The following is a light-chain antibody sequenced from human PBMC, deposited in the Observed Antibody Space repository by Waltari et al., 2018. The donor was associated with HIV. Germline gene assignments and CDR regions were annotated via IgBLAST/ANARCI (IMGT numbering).Light chain of an antibody. CDR1: HFGDNY. CDR3: QAWDSSTEGFV. J-gene: IGLJ1*01. Sequence: SYELTQPPSVSVSPGQTASITCSGAHFGDNYACWYQQKPGQSPVVVIYQDSKRPSGIPERFSGSNSGNTATLTISGTQAMDEADYYCQAWDSSTEGFVFGTGTKVTVL. CDR2: QDS. V-gene: IGLV3-1*01.